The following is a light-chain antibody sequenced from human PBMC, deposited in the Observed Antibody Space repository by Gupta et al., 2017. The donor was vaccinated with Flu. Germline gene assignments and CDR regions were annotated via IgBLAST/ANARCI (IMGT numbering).Light chain of an antibody. V-gene: IGLV1-40*01. Sequence: QSVLPQPPSASGAPGPRLTISCTGSSSNSGAGYDVHGYQQRPGTAPKLLIYGNSSRPSGVPDRFSGSKSGTSASLVSTGLQAEDEADYYCQSYDSSRSLWVFGGGTKLTVL. CDR1: SSNSGAGYD. CDR2: GNS. CDR3: QSYDSSRSLWV. J-gene: IGLJ3*02.